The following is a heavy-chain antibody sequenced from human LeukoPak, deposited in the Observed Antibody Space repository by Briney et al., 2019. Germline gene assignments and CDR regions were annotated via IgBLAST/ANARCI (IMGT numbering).Heavy chain of an antibody. CDR3: ARGGGRRYYYGMDV. Sequence: WMNPNSGNTGYAQKFQGRVTMTRNTSISTAYMELSSLRSEDTAVYYCARGGGRRYYYGMDVWGQGTTVTVSS. CDR2: MNPNSGNT. J-gene: IGHJ6*02. D-gene: IGHD1-26*01. V-gene: IGHV1-8*01.